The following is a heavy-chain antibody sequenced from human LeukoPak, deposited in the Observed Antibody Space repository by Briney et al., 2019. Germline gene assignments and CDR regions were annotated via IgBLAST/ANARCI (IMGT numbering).Heavy chain of an antibody. V-gene: IGHV3-7*01. CDR1: GFTFSSYW. CDR3: ARGSQWELRPDAFDI. CDR2: IKQVGSEK. J-gene: IGHJ3*02. D-gene: IGHD1-26*01. Sequence: GGSLRLSCAASGFTFSSYWMSWVRQAPGKGLEWVANIKQVGSEKYYVDSVKGRFTISRDNAKNSLYLQMNSLRAEDTAVYYCARGSQWELRPDAFDIWGQGTMVTVSS.